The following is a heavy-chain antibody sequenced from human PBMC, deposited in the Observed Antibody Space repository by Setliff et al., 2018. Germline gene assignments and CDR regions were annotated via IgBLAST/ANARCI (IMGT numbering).Heavy chain of an antibody. CDR1: GFTFSRYG. CDR2: IWYDGNNK. V-gene: IGHV3-33*01. CDR3: VRGEMFSTSPRAD. Sequence: GGSLRLSCAASGFTFSRYGMHWVRQPPGKGLEWVAVIWYDGNNKDHADSVKGRFTISRDNSKNTLYLQMDSLRVEDTAVYYCVRGEMFSTSPRADWGQGTLVTVSS. J-gene: IGHJ4*02. D-gene: IGHD2-2*01.